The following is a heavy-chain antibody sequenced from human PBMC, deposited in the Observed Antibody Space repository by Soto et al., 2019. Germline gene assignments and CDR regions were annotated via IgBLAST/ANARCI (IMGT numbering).Heavy chain of an antibody. CDR1: GFTFSSYG. J-gene: IGHJ4*02. CDR3: ARAGTIAARPNYCDY. D-gene: IGHD6-6*01. V-gene: IGHV3-33*01. Sequence: QVQLVESGGGVVQPGRSLRLSCAASGFTFSSYGMHWVRQAPGKGLEWVAVIWYDGSNKYYADSVEGRFTISRDNSKNTLYLQMNSLRAEDTAVYYCARAGTIAARPNYCDYWGQGTLVTVSS. CDR2: IWYDGSNK.